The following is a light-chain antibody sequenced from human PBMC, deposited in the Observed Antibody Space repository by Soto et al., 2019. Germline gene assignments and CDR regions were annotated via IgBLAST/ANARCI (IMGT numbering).Light chain of an antibody. CDR3: AAWDDSLNGRV. V-gene: IGLV1-44*01. CDR1: SSNIGSNT. Sequence: QSVLTQPPSASGTPGQRVTISCSGSSSNIGSNTVNWYQQLPGTAHKLLIYSHHQRPSGVPDRFSGSKSGTSASLAISGLQSEDEADYYCAAWDDSLNGRVFGTGTKLTVL. J-gene: IGLJ1*01. CDR2: SHH.